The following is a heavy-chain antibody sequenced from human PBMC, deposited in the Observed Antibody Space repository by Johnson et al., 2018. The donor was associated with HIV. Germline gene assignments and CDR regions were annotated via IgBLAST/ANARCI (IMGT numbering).Heavy chain of an antibody. D-gene: IGHD6-19*01. CDR3: ASGQGAVAGWGAFDI. CDR2: ISWDGGNS. Sequence: VQLVESGGGVVQPGGSLRLSCAVSGFTFDDFAMHWVRQAPGKGLEWVSLISWDGGNSYYADSVQGRFTISRENAKNSLYLQMNSLGAGDTAVYYCASGQGAVAGWGAFDIWGQGTMVTVSS. V-gene: IGHV3-43D*03. J-gene: IGHJ3*02. CDR1: GFTFDDFA.